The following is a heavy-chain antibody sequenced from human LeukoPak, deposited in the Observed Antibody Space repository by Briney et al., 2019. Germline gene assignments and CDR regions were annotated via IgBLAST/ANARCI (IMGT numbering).Heavy chain of an antibody. D-gene: IGHD4-17*01. CDR2: INSDGSST. CDR1: GFTFSSYS. CDR3: ARSKPEDYGDYVFAFDI. V-gene: IGHV3-74*01. Sequence: GGSLRLSCAASGFTFSSYSMNWVRQAPGKGLVWVSRINSDGSSTSYADSVKGRFTISRDNAKNTLYLQMNSLRAEDTAVYYCARSKPEDYGDYVFAFDIWGQGTMVTVSS. J-gene: IGHJ3*02.